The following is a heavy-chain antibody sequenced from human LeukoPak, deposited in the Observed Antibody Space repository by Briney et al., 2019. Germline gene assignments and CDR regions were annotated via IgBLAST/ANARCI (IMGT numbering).Heavy chain of an antibody. D-gene: IGHD1-20*01. J-gene: IGHJ4*02. CDR3: AKQGITGTGGYFDY. Sequence: GGSLRLSCAASGFTFSNYSMNWVRQAPGKGLEWVAVISYDGSNKYYADSVKGRFTISRDNSKNTLYLQMNSLRAEDTAVYYCAKQGITGTGGYFDYWGQGTLVTVSS. CDR2: ISYDGSNK. V-gene: IGHV3-30*18. CDR1: GFTFSNYS.